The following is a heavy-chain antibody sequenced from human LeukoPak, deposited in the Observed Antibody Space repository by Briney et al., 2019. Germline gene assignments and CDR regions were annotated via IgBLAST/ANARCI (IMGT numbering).Heavy chain of an antibody. CDR2: ISAYNGNT. D-gene: IGHD1-1*01. CDR1: GYPFIDYY. Sequence: ASVKVSCKASGYPFIDYYLHWVRQAPGQGLEWMGWISAYNGNTNSAQKLQGRVTMTTDTSTSTAYMELRSLRSDDTAVYYCARHAGTTLFDYWGQGTLVTVSS. V-gene: IGHV1-18*04. J-gene: IGHJ4*02. CDR3: ARHAGTTLFDY.